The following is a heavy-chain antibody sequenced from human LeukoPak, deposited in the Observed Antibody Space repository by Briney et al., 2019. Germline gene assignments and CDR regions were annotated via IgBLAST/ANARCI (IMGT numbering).Heavy chain of an antibody. CDR3: AKDTYYDFWSGLDGNY. J-gene: IGHJ4*02. D-gene: IGHD3-3*01. V-gene: IGHV3-30-3*01. CDR1: GFTFSSYA. CDR2: ISYDGSNK. Sequence: GGSLRLSCAASGFTFSSYAMHWVRQAPGKGLEWVAVISYDGSNKYYADSVKGRFTISRDNSKNTLYLQMNSLRAEDTAVYYCAKDTYYDFWSGLDGNYWGQGTLVTVSS.